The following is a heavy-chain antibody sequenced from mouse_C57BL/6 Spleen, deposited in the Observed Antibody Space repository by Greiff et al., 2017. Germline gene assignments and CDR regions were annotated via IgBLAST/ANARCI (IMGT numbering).Heavy chain of an antibody. CDR1: GFTFSDYY. D-gene: IGHD2-10*02. CDR2: INYDGSST. CDR3: ARWYGNFWYFDV. J-gene: IGHJ1*03. Sequence: EVNVVESEGGLVQPGSSMKLSCTASGFTFSDYYMAWVRQVPEKGLEWVANINYDGSSTYYLDSLKSRFIISRDNAKNILYLQMSSLKSEDTATYYCARWYGNFWYFDVWGTGTTVTVSS. V-gene: IGHV5-16*01.